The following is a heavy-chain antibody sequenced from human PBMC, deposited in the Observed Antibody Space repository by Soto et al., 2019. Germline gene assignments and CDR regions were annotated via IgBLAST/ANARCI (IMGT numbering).Heavy chain of an antibody. V-gene: IGHV3-66*04. CDR2: IYGGGSA. J-gene: IGHJ4*02. D-gene: IGHD5-18*01. CDR1: GFTVSSNY. CDR3: ARHGYSYGGGYFDY. Sequence: EVQLVESGGGLVQPGGSLRLSCAASGFTVSSNYRSWVGQAPGKGLEWVSVIYGGGSAYYADSVKGRFTISRDNSKNTLYLQMNSLRAEDTAVYYCARHGYSYGGGYFDYWGQGTLVTVSS.